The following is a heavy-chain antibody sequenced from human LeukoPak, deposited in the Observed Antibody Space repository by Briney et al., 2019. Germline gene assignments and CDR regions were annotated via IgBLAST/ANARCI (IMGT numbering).Heavy chain of an antibody. J-gene: IGHJ6*03. CDR3: AKSGEVVVAAARNYYYYMDV. V-gene: IGHV3-48*01. Sequence: GGSLRLSCAASGFTFSSYSMNWVRQAPGKGLEWVSYISSSSSTIYYADSVKGRFTISRDNSKNTLYLQMNSLRAEDTAVYYCAKSGEVVVAAARNYYYYMDVWGKGTTVTVFS. CDR1: GFTFSSYS. CDR2: ISSSSSTI. D-gene: IGHD2-15*01.